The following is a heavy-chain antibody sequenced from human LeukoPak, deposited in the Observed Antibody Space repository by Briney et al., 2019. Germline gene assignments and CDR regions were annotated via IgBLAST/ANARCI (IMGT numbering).Heavy chain of an antibody. V-gene: IGHV3-66*01. J-gene: IGHJ4*02. D-gene: IGHD3-9*01. Sequence: GGSLRLSCVASGFSSNYMSWVRQAPGKGLEWVSVIYSGDSTYYADSVKGRFTISRDNAKNSLYLQMNSLRAEDTAVYYCAREGRRYDILTGPFYYFDYWGQGTLVTVSS. CDR3: AREGRRYDILTGPFYYFDY. CDR1: GFSSNY. CDR2: IYSGDST.